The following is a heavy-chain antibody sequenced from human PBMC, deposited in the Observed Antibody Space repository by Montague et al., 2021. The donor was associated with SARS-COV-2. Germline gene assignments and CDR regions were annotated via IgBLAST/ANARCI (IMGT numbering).Heavy chain of an antibody. D-gene: IGHD1-1*01. J-gene: IGHJ6*02. V-gene: IGHV6-1*01. CDR3: TSGREGNYNVMDV. CDR2: TYYRSKWYN. CDR1: GDSVSSNSAT. Sequence: CPISGDSVSSNSATWNWVRHSPSRGLEWLGRTYYRSKWYNDYAVSVRGRVTINPDTSKNQFSLQLNSVTPEDTAIYYCTSGREGNYNVMDVWGQGTTVTVSS.